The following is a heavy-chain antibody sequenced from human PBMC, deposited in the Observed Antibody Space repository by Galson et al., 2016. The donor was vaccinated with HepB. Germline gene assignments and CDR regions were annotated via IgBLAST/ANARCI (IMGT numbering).Heavy chain of an antibody. J-gene: IGHJ6*04. CDR3: AREGRDYFQNTMDV. CDR2: ISDDGDKT. V-gene: IGHV3-30-3*01. CDR1: GFNFASFD. Sequence: SLRLSCEASGFNFASFDMHWVRQAPGKGLEWVASISDDGDKTYYADFVKGRFTVSRDHSKNTFFLPMSSLRTEDTAIFYCAREGRDYFQNTMDVWGKGTTVTVSS. D-gene: IGHD2/OR15-2a*01.